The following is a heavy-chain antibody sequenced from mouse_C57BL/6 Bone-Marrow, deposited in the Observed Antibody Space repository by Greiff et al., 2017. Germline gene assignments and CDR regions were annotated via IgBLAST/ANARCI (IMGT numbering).Heavy chain of an antibody. V-gene: IGHV5-9-1*02. CDR3: TRVWITTVVHWYFDV. Sequence: EVMLVESGEGLVKPGGSLKLSCAASGFTFSSYAMSWVRQTPEKRLEWVAYISSGGDYIYYADTVKGRFTISRDNARNTLYLQMSSLKSEDTAMYYCTRVWITTVVHWYFDVWGTGTTVTVSS. J-gene: IGHJ1*03. CDR2: ISSGGDYI. CDR1: GFTFSSYA. D-gene: IGHD1-1*01.